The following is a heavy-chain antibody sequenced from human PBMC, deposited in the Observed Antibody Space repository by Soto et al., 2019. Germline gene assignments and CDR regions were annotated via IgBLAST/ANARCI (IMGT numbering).Heavy chain of an antibody. J-gene: IGHJ4*02. CDR1: GGTFRSYA. CDR3: ATSADNSGWYDFHY. D-gene: IGHD6-19*01. V-gene: IGHV1-69*12. Sequence: QVQLVQSGAEVKKPGSSVKVSCKASGGTFRSYAISWVRQAPGQGLAWMGGIIPIFSAANYAQHFQGRVTITADESTSTVYMELSSLRSDDTAVYYCATSADNSGWYDFHYWGQGTLVTVSS. CDR2: IIPIFSAA.